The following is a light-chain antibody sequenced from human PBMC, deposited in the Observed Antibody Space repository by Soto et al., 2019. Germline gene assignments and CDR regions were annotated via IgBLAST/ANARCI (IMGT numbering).Light chain of an antibody. V-gene: IGLV2-23*01. J-gene: IGLJ1*01. Sequence: QSVLTQPASVSGSPGQSITISCAGTSSDVGSYNLVSWYPNYPGRAPKPMIYEGSKRPSGVSNRFSGSKSGNTASLTISGLQAADEADYFCFSYAGSSTYVFGTGTKVTVL. CDR3: FSYAGSSTYV. CDR2: EGS. CDR1: SSDVGSYNL.